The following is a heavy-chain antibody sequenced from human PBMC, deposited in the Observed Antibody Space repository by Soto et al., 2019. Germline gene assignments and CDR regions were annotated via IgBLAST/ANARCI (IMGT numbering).Heavy chain of an antibody. J-gene: IGHJ6*03. CDR1: GVTFSSYA. CDR2: ISGSGGST. V-gene: IGHV3-23*01. Sequence: GGSLRLSCAASGVTFSSYAVSWVRQAPGKGLEWVSAISGSGGSTYYADSVKGRFTISRDNSKNTLYLQMNSLRAEDTAVYYCARDIVLMVYGDYYMDVWGKGTTVTVSS. CDR3: ARDIVLMVYGDYYMDV. D-gene: IGHD2-8*01.